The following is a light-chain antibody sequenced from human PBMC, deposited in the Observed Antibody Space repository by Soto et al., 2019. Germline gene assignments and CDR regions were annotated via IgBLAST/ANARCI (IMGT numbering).Light chain of an antibody. J-gene: IGLJ2*01. CDR3: SPSASSIS. CDR1: SSDVGGYNY. Sequence: QSALTQPASVSGSPGQSITISCTGTSSDVGGYNYVSWYQQHPGKAPKLMIYDVNTRPSGVSNRFPGSKSGNTASLTISGLQAEDETNYYCSPSASSISVGGGTKLTVL. CDR2: DVN. V-gene: IGLV2-14*01.